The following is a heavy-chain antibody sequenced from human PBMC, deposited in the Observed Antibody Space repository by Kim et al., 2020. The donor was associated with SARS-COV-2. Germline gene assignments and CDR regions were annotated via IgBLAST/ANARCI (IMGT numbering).Heavy chain of an antibody. CDR2: IYYSGST. V-gene: IGHV4-39*07. J-gene: IGHJ4*02. Sequence: SETLSLTCTVSGGSISSSSYYWGWIRQPPGKGLEWIGSIYYSGSTYYNPSLKSRVTISVDTSKNQFSLKLSSVTAADTAVYYCARVGSITMVRGVIPIFPDYWGQGTLVTVSS. CDR3: ARVGSITMVRGVIPIFPDY. D-gene: IGHD3-10*01. CDR1: GGSISSSSYY.